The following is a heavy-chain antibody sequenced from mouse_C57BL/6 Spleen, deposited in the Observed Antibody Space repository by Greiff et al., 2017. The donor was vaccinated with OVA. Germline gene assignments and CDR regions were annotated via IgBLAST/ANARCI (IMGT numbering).Heavy chain of an antibody. J-gene: IGHJ2*01. D-gene: IGHD2-3*01. V-gene: IGHV1-50*01. CDR3: AIYDS. Sequence: VQLQQPGAELVKPGASVKLSCKASGYTFTSYWMQWVKQRPGQGLEWIGEIDPSDSYTNYNQKFKGKATLTVDTSSSTAYMQLSSLTSEDSAVYYCAIYDSWGQGTTLTVSS. CDR2: IDPSDSYT. CDR1: GYTFTSYW.